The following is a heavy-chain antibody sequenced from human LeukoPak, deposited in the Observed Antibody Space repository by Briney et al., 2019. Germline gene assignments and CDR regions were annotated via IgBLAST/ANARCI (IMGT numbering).Heavy chain of an antibody. CDR1: GGSISSGSYY. CDR3: ARDRELAALDP. J-gene: IGHJ5*02. Sequence: PSETLSLTCTVSGGSISSGSYYWNWIRQPPGKGLEWIGGLYHSGTIYYNPSLKSRVTISADKSKNHFSLKLTSVTAADTAVYYCARDRELAALDPWGQGTLVIVSS. D-gene: IGHD1-26*01. V-gene: IGHV4-39*07. CDR2: LYHSGTI.